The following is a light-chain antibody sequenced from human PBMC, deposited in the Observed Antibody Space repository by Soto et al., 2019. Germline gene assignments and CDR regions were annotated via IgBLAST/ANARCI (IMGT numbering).Light chain of an antibody. Sequence: EIVLTQSPATLSLSPGERATLSCRASQSISNYLAWYQQKPGQAPRLLIYDVSNRATGTPARFSGSGSGTDFTLTISSLEPEDFAVYYCQQRRNWYTFGQGTKLEIK. CDR3: QQRRNWYT. V-gene: IGKV3-11*01. J-gene: IGKJ2*01. CDR1: QSISNY. CDR2: DVS.